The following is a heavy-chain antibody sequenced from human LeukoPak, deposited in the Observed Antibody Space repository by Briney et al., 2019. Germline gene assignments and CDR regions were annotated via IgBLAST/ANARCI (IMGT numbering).Heavy chain of an antibody. CDR1: AFTFSRYW. D-gene: IGHD3-10*01. V-gene: IGHV3-7*01. J-gene: IGHJ4*02. Sequence: GGSLRLSCAASAFTFSRYWTTWVRQAPGKGLEWVANINEDGSEKYYLDSVRGRFTISRDNAKSSLYLQMDSLRAEDTAVYYCASLFVYGSGAEAFDYWGQGALVTVSS. CDR3: ASLFVYGSGAEAFDY. CDR2: INEDGSEK.